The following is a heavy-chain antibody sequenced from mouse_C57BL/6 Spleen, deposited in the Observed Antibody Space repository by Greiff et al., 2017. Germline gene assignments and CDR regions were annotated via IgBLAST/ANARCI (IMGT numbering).Heavy chain of an antibody. D-gene: IGHD1-2*01. CDR1: GYTFTDYN. CDR2: INPNNGGT. CDR3: ARGYYGTLAY. J-gene: IGHJ3*01. Sequence: VQLQQSGPELVKPGASVKMSCKASGYTFTDYNMHWVKQSHGKSLEWIGYINPNNGGTSSTQKFKGKATLTVNKSSSTAYMELRSLTSEDSAVYYCARGYYGTLAYWGQGTLVTVSA. V-gene: IGHV1-22*01.